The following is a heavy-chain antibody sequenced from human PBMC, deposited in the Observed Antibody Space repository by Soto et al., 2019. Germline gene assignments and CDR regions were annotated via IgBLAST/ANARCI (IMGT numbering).Heavy chain of an antibody. V-gene: IGHV4-59*01. CDR1: GCSISSYY. Sequence: SETLSLSCTVSGCSISSYYWSWIRQPPGKGLEWIGYIYYSGSTNYNPSLKSRVTISVDTSKNQFSLKLSSVTAADTAVYYCARDSTVYGGNSEGFDYWGQGTLVTVS. CDR2: IYYSGST. CDR3: ARDSTVYGGNSEGFDY. J-gene: IGHJ4*02. D-gene: IGHD4-17*01.